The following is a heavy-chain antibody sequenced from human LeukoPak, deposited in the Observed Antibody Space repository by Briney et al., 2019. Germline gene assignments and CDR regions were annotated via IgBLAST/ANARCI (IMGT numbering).Heavy chain of an antibody. Sequence: GESLKISCKGSGYTFTDYWIGWGRPMPGKSLEWMGMIYPGDSDTRYSPPFQGQVTISADKSISTAYLQWNSLKASDTAMYYCARRAYCGGDCYNDYWGQGTLVTVSS. CDR3: ARRAYCGGDCYNDY. J-gene: IGHJ4*02. CDR1: GYTFTDYW. V-gene: IGHV5-51*01. CDR2: IYPGDSDT. D-gene: IGHD2-21*02.